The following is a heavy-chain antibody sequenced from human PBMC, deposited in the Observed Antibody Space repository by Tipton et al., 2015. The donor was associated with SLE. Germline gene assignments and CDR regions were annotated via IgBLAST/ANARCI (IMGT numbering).Heavy chain of an antibody. CDR2: INQDGREK. V-gene: IGHV3-7*03. CDR1: GLTLRNYW. CDR3: ARETFSGGDHFHYYMDV. Sequence: SLRLSCAASGLTLRNYWMIWVRQAPGKGLEWVANINQDGREKYYVDSVKGRFTISRDNSKNSLYLQMNSLRAEDTAIYYCARETFSGGDHFHYYMDVWGKGTTVTVSS. D-gene: IGHD1-26*01. J-gene: IGHJ6*03.